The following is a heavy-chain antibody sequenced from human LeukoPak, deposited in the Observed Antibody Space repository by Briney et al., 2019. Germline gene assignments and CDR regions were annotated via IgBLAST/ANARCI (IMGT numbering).Heavy chain of an antibody. D-gene: IGHD1-1*01. CDR1: GFTLMRFN. Sequence: GGSLRLSCAASGFTLMRFNMNWVRQAPGKGLEGVSYISSDGTTIYYADSVKGRFTIPRDSAKNSLYLQMNSLRVEDTALYYCARISTTSPRYWGQGTLVTVSS. V-gene: IGHV3-48*01. CDR3: ARISTTSPRY. CDR2: ISSDGTTI. J-gene: IGHJ4*02.